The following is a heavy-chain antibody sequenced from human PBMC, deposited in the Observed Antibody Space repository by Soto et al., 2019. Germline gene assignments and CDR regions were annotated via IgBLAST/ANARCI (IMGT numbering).Heavy chain of an antibody. D-gene: IGHD6-19*01. J-gene: IGHJ4*02. Sequence: QVQLVQSGAEVKKPGASVKVSCKASGYTFTSYGISWVRQAPGQGLEWMGWISAYNGNTNYAQKPQGRVTMTPDTSTSTAYMELRSLRSDDPAVYYCARDRGLAVTHAPPYWGQGTLVTVSS. CDR3: ARDRGLAVTHAPPY. CDR1: GYTFTSYG. V-gene: IGHV1-18*01. CDR2: ISAYNGNT.